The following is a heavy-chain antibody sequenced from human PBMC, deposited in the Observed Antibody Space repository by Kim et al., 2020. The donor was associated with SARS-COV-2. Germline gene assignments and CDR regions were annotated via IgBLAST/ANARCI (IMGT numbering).Heavy chain of an antibody. CDR3: ARQDRSAWPDQQVDL. V-gene: IGHV3-7*03. CDR2: IKQDGSEK. D-gene: IGHD3-22*01. Sequence: GGSLRLSCVGTGFTFSNFWMSWVRQAPGKGLEWMANIKQDGSEKYYGVSVKGRFTISRDNAKNSMYLQMNSLRGDDTAIYYCARQDRSAWPDQQVDLWGRGTLVTVSS. CDR1: GFTFSNFW. J-gene: IGHJ2*01.